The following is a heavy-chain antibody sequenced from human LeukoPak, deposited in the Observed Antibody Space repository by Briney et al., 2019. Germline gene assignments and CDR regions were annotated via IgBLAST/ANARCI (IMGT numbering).Heavy chain of an antibody. CDR1: GYTFTRYD. V-gene: IGHV1-8*01. CDR3: ARARNGGFWSGYRYYFDY. J-gene: IGHJ4*02. Sequence: ASVKVSCKAPGYTFTRYDINWVRQVTGQGLEWMGWMNPNSGNTGYAQKFQGRVTMTRNTSISTAYMELSSLRSEDTAVYYCARARNGGFWSGYRYYFDYWGQGTLVTVSS. D-gene: IGHD3-3*01. CDR2: MNPNSGNT.